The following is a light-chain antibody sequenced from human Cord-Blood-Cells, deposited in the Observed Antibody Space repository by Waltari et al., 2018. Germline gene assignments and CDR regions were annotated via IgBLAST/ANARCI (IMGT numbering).Light chain of an antibody. Sequence: QSALTQPASVSRSPGQSITISCTGTSSDVGSYNLVSWYQHHPGKAPKLMIYEVSKRPSGVSNRFSGSKSGNTASLTISGLQAEDEADYYCCSYAGSSTVFGGGTKLTVL. V-gene: IGLV2-23*02. CDR2: EVS. CDR1: SSDVGSYNL. J-gene: IGLJ3*02. CDR3: CSYAGSSTV.